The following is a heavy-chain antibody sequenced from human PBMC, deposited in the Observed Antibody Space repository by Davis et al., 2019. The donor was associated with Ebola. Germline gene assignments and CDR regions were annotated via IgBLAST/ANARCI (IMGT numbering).Heavy chain of an antibody. Sequence: MPSETLSLTCAVYGGSFSGYYWSWIRQPPGKGLEWIGEINHSGSTNYNPSLKSRVTVSVDTSKNQFSLKLSSVTAADTAVYYCATVDYDTREFDYWGQGTLVTVSS. J-gene: IGHJ4*02. D-gene: IGHD3-16*01. CDR1: GGSFSGYY. V-gene: IGHV4-34*01. CDR3: ATVDYDTREFDY. CDR2: INHSGST.